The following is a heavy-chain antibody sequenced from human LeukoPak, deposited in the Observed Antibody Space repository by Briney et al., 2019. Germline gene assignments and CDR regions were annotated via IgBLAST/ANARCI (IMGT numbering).Heavy chain of an antibody. V-gene: IGHV3-30*02. CDR2: IRYDGSNK. J-gene: IGHJ4*02. Sequence: GGSLGLSCAASGFSFSSYGMHWVRQAPGKGLEWVAFIRYDGSNKYYADSVKGRFTISRDNSKNTLYLQMNSLRAEDTAVYYCAKLDGSSGYYYAYFDYWGQGTLVTVSS. CDR3: AKLDGSSGYYYAYFDY. CDR1: GFSFSSYG. D-gene: IGHD3-22*01.